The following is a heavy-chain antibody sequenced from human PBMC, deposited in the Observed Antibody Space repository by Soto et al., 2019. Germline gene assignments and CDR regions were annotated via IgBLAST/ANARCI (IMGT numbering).Heavy chain of an antibody. J-gene: IGHJ6*02. CDR2: INPSGGST. Sequence: RASVKVSCKASGYTFTSYYMHWVRQAPGQGLEWMGIINPSGGSTSYAQKFQGRVTMTRDTSTSTVYMELSSLRSEDTAVYYCAREKGEYGSSSGPYYYYGMDVWGQGTTVTVSS. D-gene: IGHD6-6*01. CDR1: GYTFTSYY. CDR3: AREKGEYGSSSGPYYYYGMDV. V-gene: IGHV1-46*01.